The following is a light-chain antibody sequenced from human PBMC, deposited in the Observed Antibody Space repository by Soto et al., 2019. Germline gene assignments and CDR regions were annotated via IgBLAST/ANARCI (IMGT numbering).Light chain of an antibody. CDR1: QSVRSN. CDR2: GAS. V-gene: IGKV3D-15*01. CDR3: QQYNNWPRT. Sequence: VLTQCPGTLSLSPGERVTLSCRASQSVRSNLAWYQQKPGEPPRLLIYGASTRSTGVPAGFSGSVSGTEFALTISSLQSEDFAVYYCQQYNNWPRTFGQGTKVDI. J-gene: IGKJ1*01.